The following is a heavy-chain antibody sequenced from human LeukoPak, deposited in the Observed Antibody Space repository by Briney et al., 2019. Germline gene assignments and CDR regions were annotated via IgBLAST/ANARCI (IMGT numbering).Heavy chain of an antibody. CDR1: GFTFSSYA. Sequence: PGGSLRLSCAASGFTFSSYAMSWVRQAPGKGLEWVSAISDTGNTYHADSMKGRFTISRDSSKNTLFLQMNRLRPEDAAVYYCAKAPVTTCRGAFCYPFDYWGLGTLVTVSS. CDR2: ISDTGNT. D-gene: IGHD2-15*01. CDR3: AKAPVTTCRGAFCYPFDY. J-gene: IGHJ4*02. V-gene: IGHV3-23*01.